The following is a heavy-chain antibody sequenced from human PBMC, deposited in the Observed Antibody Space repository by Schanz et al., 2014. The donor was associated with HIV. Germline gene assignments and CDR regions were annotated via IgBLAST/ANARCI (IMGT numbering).Heavy chain of an antibody. J-gene: IGHJ4*02. V-gene: IGHV3-30-3*01. CDR1: GFTFSDYS. CDR3: VKGERIGYRIEVTGPTFDY. CDR2: ISHDGTNK. Sequence: QVQLGQSGGGVVQPGRSLRLSCAASGFTFSDYSMHWVRQAPGKALGWEAEISHDGTNKFYAGSVKDRFTISRDNAKNTLYVQIRSLRNEDTAVYYCVKGERIGYRIEVTGPTFDYWGQGTLVTVSS. D-gene: IGHD3-22*01.